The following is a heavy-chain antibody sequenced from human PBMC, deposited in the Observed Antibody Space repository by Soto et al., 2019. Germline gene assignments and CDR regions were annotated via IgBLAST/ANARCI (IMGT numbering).Heavy chain of an antibody. CDR3: ARGRQWLALHY. CDR1: GYTFTSYD. J-gene: IGHJ4*02. D-gene: IGHD6-19*01. CDR2: MNPSSGNT. V-gene: IGHV1-8*01. Sequence: ASVKVSCQASGYTFTSYDINWVRQATGQGLEWMGWMNPSSGNTGDARKFQGRVTRTRDTSISTAYMELSSLRSEDTALYYCARGRQWLALHYWGQGTLVTVSS.